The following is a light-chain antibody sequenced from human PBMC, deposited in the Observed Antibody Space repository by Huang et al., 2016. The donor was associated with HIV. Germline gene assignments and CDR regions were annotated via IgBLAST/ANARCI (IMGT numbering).Light chain of an antibody. Sequence: MTQSPPSLSASIGDRVTLTCRASRDISTFLAWYQQKPGKPPRLLCYAASILHSGVPSRVSGGGSGTNFTLTVSSLQPEDVANYYCQKYDSAPRTFGQGTKLEL. J-gene: IGKJ1*01. CDR2: AAS. V-gene: IGKV1-27*01. CDR3: QKYDSAPRT. CDR1: RDISTF.